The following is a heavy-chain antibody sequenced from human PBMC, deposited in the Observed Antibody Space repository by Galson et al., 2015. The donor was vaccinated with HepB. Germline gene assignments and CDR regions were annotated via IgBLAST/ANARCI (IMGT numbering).Heavy chain of an antibody. Sequence: PALVKPTQTLTLTCAFSGFSLTTRGMCVTWIRQPPGKSLEWLARIDWDDDKYYSTSLRTRLTISKDTSKNQVVLTMTNMDPVDTATYYCARMSGSYMYYFDYWGQGTLVTVSS. D-gene: IGHD3-10*01. CDR1: GFSLTTRGMC. J-gene: IGHJ4*02. CDR2: IDWDDDK. CDR3: ARMSGSYMYYFDY. V-gene: IGHV2-70*11.